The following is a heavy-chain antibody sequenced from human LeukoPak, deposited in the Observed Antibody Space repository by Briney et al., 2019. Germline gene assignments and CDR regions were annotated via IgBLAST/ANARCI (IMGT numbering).Heavy chain of an antibody. CDR1: GGSTSSDY. CDR3: ARLKLGAYFDL. D-gene: IGHD3-16*01. J-gene: IGHJ2*01. V-gene: IGHV4-59*08. CDR2: VYNSGDT. Sequence: SETLSLTCTVSGGSTSSDYWSWIRQSPGKGLEWVGCVYNSGDTGKNPSLKSRVTILLDTSKNQCSLKLTSVSAADTAVYYCARLKLGAYFDLWGRGTLVTVSS.